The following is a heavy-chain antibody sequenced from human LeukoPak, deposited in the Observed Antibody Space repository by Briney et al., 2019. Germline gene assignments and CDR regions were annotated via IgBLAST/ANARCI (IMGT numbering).Heavy chain of an antibody. CDR2: IREDGSEK. V-gene: IGHV3-7*03. J-gene: IGHJ4*02. Sequence: SGGSLRLSCAASGFTFSSYWMTWVRQAPGKGLEWVANIREDGSEKKYVDSVKGRFTISRDNAKNSLYLQMDNLRAEDTAMYYCARTSSITCYDYWGRGTLVTVSS. CDR1: GFTFSSYW. CDR3: ARTSSITCYDY. D-gene: IGHD2-2*01.